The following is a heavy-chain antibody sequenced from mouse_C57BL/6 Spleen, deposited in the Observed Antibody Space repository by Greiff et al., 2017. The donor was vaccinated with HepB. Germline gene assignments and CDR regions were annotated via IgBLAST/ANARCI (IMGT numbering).Heavy chain of an antibody. CDR1: GYTFTDYY. CDR3: ARYDYDG. CDR2: INPNNGGT. J-gene: IGHJ3*01. Sequence: EVQLQQSGPELVKPGASVKISCKASGYTFTDYYMNWVKQSHGKSLEWIGDINPNNGGTSYNQKFKGKATLTVDKSSSTAYMELRSLTSEDSAVYYWARYDYDGWGQGTLVTVSA. D-gene: IGHD2-4*01. V-gene: IGHV1-26*01.